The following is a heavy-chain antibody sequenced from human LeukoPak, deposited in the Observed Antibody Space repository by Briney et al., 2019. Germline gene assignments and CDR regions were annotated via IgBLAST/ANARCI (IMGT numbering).Heavy chain of an antibody. CDR1: GYTFSSYA. Sequence: GGSLRLSCAASGYTFSSYAMSWVRRAPGKGLEWVSAISGSGGSTYYADSVKGRFTISRDNSKNTLYLQMNSLRAEDTAVYYCEKDGPPSYSSGWYYVNDYWGQGTLVTVSS. V-gene: IGHV3-23*01. J-gene: IGHJ4*02. CDR2: ISGSGGST. D-gene: IGHD6-19*01. CDR3: EKDGPPSYSSGWYYVNDY.